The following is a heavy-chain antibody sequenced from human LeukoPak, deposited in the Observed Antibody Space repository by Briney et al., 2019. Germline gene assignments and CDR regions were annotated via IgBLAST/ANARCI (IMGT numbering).Heavy chain of an antibody. CDR2: INSDGTYT. CDR1: GFTFSSYSSYW. CDR3: ARAAYYYDSSGYGFDY. D-gene: IGHD3-22*01. Sequence: GGSLRLSCVASGFTFSSYSSYWMNWVRQAPGKGLVWVSRINSDGTYTTYADSVKGRFTISRDNAKNTLYLQMNSLRAEDTAVYYCARAAYYYDSSGYGFDYWGQGTLVTVSS. J-gene: IGHJ4*02. V-gene: IGHV3-74*01.